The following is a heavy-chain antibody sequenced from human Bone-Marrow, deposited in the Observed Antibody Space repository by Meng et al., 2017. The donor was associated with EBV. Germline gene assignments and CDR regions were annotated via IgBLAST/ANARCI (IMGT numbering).Heavy chain of an antibody. CDR3: ARTRGGGRRIFGVFDY. D-gene: IGHD3-3*01. J-gene: IGHJ4*02. CDR2: INHSGST. CDR1: GGSFSGYY. V-gene: IGHV4-34*01. Sequence: QVQLQQVGAGLLKPSETLSLTCAVYGGSFSGYYWSWIRQPPGKGLEWIGEINHSGSTNYNPSLKSRVTISVDTSKNQFSLKLSSVTAADTAVYYCARTRGGGRRIFGVFDYWGQGTLVTVSS.